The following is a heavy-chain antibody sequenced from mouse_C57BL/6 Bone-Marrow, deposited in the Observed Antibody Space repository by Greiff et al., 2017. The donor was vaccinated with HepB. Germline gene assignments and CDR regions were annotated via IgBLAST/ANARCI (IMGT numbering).Heavy chain of an antibody. CDR2: IDPSDSYT. CDR3: AREEGIDY. V-gene: IGHV1-50*01. Sequence: VQLQQPGAELVKPGASVKLSCKASGYTFTSYWMQWVKQRPGQGLEWIGEIDPSDSYTNYNQKFKGKATLTVDTTSSTAYMQLSSLTSEDSAVYYCAREEGIDYWGQGTTLTVSS. J-gene: IGHJ2*01. CDR1: GYTFTSYW.